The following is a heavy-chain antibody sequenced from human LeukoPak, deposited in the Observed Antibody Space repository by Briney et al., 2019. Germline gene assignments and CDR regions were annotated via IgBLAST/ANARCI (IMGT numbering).Heavy chain of an antibody. CDR3: ARGYSTPAPIDY. J-gene: IGHJ4*02. D-gene: IGHD4-11*01. Sequence: TLSLTCTVSGGSISSGDYYWSWIRQPPGKGLEWIGYIYYSGSTYYNPSLKSRVTISVDTSKNQFSLKQSSVTAADTAVYYCARGYSTPAPIDYWGQGTLVTVSS. V-gene: IGHV4-30-4*08. CDR1: GGSISSGDYY. CDR2: IYYSGST.